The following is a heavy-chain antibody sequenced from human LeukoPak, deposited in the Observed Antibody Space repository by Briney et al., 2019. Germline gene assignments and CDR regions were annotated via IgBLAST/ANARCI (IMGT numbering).Heavy chain of an antibody. D-gene: IGHD6-19*01. Sequence: PSETLSLTCAVYGGSFSGYYWSWIRQPPGKGLEWIGEINHSGSTNYNPSLKSRVTISVDTSKNQFSLKLSSVTAADTAVYYCARGTMYSSGWYFDYWGQGTLVIVSS. CDR3: ARGTMYSSGWYFDY. V-gene: IGHV4-34*01. J-gene: IGHJ4*02. CDR1: GGSFSGYY. CDR2: INHSGST.